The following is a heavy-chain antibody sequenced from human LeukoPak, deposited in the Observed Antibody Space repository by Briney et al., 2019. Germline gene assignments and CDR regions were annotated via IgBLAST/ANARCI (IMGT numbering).Heavy chain of an antibody. J-gene: IGHJ5*01. CDR3: ASDPRFNYGAGWFDS. CDR2: INPNSGGT. CDR1: GYTFTGYY. Sequence: AASVKVSCKASGYTFTGYYMHWVRQAPGQGLEWMGWINPNSGGTNYAQKFQGRVTMTRDTSISTAYMELSRLRSDDTAVYYCASDPRFNYGAGWFDSWGQGTLVTVSS. D-gene: IGHD4-17*01. V-gene: IGHV1-2*02.